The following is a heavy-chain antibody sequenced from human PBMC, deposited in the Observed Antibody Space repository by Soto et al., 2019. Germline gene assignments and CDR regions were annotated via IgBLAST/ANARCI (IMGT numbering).Heavy chain of an antibody. CDR1: GFTFSSYA. Sequence: GGSLRLSCAASGFTFSSYAMSWVRQAPGKGLAWVSAISGSGGSTYYADSVKGRFTISRDNSKNTLYLQMNSLRAEDTAVYYCAKYPGSGTAMGPFDYWGQGTLVTVSS. CDR2: ISGSGGST. J-gene: IGHJ4*02. D-gene: IGHD5-18*01. CDR3: AKYPGSGTAMGPFDY. V-gene: IGHV3-23*01.